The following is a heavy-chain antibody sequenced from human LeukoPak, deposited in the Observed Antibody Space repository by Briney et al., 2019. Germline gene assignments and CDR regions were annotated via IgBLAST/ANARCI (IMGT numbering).Heavy chain of an antibody. CDR1: GFTFSIYA. J-gene: IGHJ4*02. D-gene: IGHD5-12*01. CDR3: AKDRSGYDSNDY. Sequence: GGSLRLSCAASGFTFSIYAMSWVRQAPGKGLEWVSAISGSGGSTYYADSVKGRFTISRDNSKNTLYLQMNSLRAEDTAVYYCAKDRSGYDSNDYWGQGTLVAVSS. CDR2: ISGSGGST. V-gene: IGHV3-23*01.